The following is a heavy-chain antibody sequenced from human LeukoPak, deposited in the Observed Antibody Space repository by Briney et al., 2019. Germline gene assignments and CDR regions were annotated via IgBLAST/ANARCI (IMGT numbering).Heavy chain of an antibody. Sequence: ASVKVSCKASGGTFSSYAISWVRQAPGQGLEWMGGIIPIFGTANYAQKFQGRVTITADESTSTGYMELSSLRSEDTAVYYCATERTGYFDYWGQGTLVTVSS. CDR2: IIPIFGTA. V-gene: IGHV1-69*13. J-gene: IGHJ4*02. CDR1: GGTFSSYA. CDR3: ATERTGYFDY. D-gene: IGHD7-27*01.